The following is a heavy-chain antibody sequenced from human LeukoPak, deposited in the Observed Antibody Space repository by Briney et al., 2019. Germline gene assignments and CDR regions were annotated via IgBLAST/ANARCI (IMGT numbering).Heavy chain of an antibody. CDR3: VKEGF. CDR1: GGSISSSTYY. CDR2: MYYIGST. V-gene: IGHV4-39*07. Sequence: SQTLSLTCTVSGGSISSSTYYWGWIRQPPGKGLEWIASMYYIGSTYYNPSLQSRVTISQDTSKNQFSLKLDSVTAADTAFYYCVKEGFWGRGTLVTVSS. J-gene: IGHJ4*02.